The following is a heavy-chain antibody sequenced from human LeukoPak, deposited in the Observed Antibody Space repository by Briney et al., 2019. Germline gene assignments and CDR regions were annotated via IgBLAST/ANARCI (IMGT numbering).Heavy chain of an antibody. CDR3: ARGVRIAVADPHLDY. Sequence: SETLSLTCTVSGGSLSGSSYYWSWIRQPPGKGLEWIGEINHSGSTYCNPSLKSRVTISVDTSMKQFSLKLSSVTAADTAVYYCARGVRIAVADPHLDYWGQGTLVTVSA. D-gene: IGHD6-19*01. J-gene: IGHJ4*02. CDR1: GGSLSGSSYY. V-gene: IGHV4-39*07. CDR2: INHSGST.